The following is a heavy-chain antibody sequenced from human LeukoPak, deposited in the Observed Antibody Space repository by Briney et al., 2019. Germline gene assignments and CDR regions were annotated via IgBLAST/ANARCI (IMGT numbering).Heavy chain of an antibody. CDR2: IIPILGIA. CDR1: GGTFSSYA. CDR3: AREYLNQITMIRFDP. J-gene: IGHJ5*02. V-gene: IGHV1-69*04. D-gene: IGHD3-22*01. Sequence: ASVKVSCKASGGTFSSYAISWVRQAPGQGLEWMGRIIPILGIANYAQTFKGRVTITADKSTSTAYMELSSLRSEDTAVYYCAREYLNQITMIRFDPWGQGTLVTVSS.